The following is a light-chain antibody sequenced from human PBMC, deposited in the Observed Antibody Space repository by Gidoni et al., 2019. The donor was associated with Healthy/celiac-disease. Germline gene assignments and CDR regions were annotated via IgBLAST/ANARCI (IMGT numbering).Light chain of an antibody. Sequence: QTALTQPASVSGGPGQSIPISCTGTSSDAGGYNYVPWYQQHPGKAPKLMIYEVSNRPSGVSNRFSGSKSGNTASLTISGLQAEDEADYYCSSYTSSSTLLFGGGTKLTVL. CDR2: EVS. J-gene: IGLJ2*01. CDR1: SSDAGGYNY. CDR3: SSYTSSSTLL. V-gene: IGLV2-14*01.